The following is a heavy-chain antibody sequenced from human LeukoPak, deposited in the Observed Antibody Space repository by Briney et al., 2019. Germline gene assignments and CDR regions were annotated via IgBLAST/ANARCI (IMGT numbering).Heavy chain of an antibody. D-gene: IGHD3-10*02. V-gene: IGHV3-23*01. CDR3: ARDLHYYVDMDV. Sequence: GGTLRLSCEASGFTFSAYAMTWVRQAPGKGLEWVSSIGSGNTPHYSVSVQGRFAISRDNSKSMLFLQLNSLRAEDTALYYCARDLHYYVDMDVWGQGTTVTVCS. CDR2: IGSGNTP. J-gene: IGHJ6*02. CDR1: GFTFSAYA.